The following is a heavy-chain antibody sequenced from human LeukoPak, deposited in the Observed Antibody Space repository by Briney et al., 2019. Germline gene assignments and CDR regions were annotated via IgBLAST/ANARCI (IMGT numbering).Heavy chain of an antibody. D-gene: IGHD2-8*01. V-gene: IGHV3-48*02. CDR1: GLTVSSYS. J-gene: IGHJ4*02. CDR2: ISSSSSTI. CDR3: ARDLGYCTNGVCHTRFDY. Sequence: PGGSLRLSCVASGLTVSSYSMNWVRQAPGKGLEWVSYISSSSSTIYYADSVKGRFTISRDNAKNSLDLQTNSLRDEDTAVYYCARDLGYCTNGVCHTRFDYWGQGTLVAVSS.